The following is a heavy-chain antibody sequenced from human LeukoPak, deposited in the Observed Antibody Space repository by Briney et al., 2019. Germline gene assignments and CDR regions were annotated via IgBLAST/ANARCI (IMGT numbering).Heavy chain of an antibody. D-gene: IGHD1-14*01. CDR2: IYTSGST. CDR3: ARDQEVPGTSAFDI. V-gene: IGHV4-4*07. CDR1: GGSISSYY. J-gene: IGHJ3*02. Sequence: SETLSLTCTVSGGSISSYYWSWIRQPAGKGLEWIGRIYTSGSTNYNPSLKSRVTMSVDTSKNQFSLKLSSVTAADTAVYYCARDQEVPGTSAFDIWGQGTMVTVSS.